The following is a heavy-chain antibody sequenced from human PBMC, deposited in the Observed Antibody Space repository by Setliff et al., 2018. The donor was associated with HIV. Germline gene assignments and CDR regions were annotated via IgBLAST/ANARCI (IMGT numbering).Heavy chain of an antibody. CDR1: GYTFSSHS. CDR2: INAGNGDT. D-gene: IGHD3-22*01. Sequence: GASVKVSCKASGYTFSSHSIHWVRQAPGQGFEWMGWINAGNGDTQYSQKFRDRVTITRDTSADTVYMELSSLRSEDTAVYYCARDRCDSVKCYLYNWFDPWGQGTLVTVSS. J-gene: IGHJ5*02. V-gene: IGHV1-3*01. CDR3: ARDRCDSVKCYLYNWFDP.